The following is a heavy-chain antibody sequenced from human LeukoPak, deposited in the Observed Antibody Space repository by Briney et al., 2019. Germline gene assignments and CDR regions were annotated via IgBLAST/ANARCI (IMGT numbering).Heavy chain of an antibody. CDR1: GFTFSSYS. CDR3: AKLFYPYCSGGSCRKNPFDY. Sequence: GGSLRLSCAASGFTFSSYSMNWVRQAPGKGLEWVSSITGSSTDIYYADSVKGRFTISRDNSKNTLYLQMNSLRAEDTAVYYCAKLFYPYCSGGSCRKNPFDYWGQGTLVTVSS. D-gene: IGHD2-15*01. V-gene: IGHV3-21*01. CDR2: ITGSSTDI. J-gene: IGHJ4*02.